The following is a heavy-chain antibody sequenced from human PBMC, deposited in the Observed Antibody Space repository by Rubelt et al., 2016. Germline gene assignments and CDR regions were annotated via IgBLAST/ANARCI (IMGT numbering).Heavy chain of an antibody. CDR1: GYTFTGYY. CDR3: AREGDYYYGMDV. D-gene: IGHD3-16*01. J-gene: IGHJ6*02. Sequence: QVQLVQSGAEVKKPGASVKVSCKASGYTFTGYYMHWVRQAPGQGLEWMGRINPNSGGTHYAQKFQGRVTMTRDTSISTAYMELSRLRSDDTAVYYCAREGDYYYGMDVWGQGTTVTVSS. V-gene: IGHV1-2*06. CDR2: INPNSGGT.